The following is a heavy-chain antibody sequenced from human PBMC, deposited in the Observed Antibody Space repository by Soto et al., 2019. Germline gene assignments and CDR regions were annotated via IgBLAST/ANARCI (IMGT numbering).Heavy chain of an antibody. CDR1: GFTVSSNY. V-gene: IGHV3-53*01. CDR2: IYSGGST. D-gene: IGHD3-16*01. J-gene: IGHJ6*02. Sequence: GGSLRLSCAASGFTVSSNYMSWVRQAPGKGLEWVSVIYSGGSTYYADSVKGRFTISRDNSKNTLYLQMNGLRAEDTAVYYCARDRRDIDDYVWGSYPHNLYGMDVWGQGTTVTVSS. CDR3: ARDRRDIDDYVWGSYPHNLYGMDV.